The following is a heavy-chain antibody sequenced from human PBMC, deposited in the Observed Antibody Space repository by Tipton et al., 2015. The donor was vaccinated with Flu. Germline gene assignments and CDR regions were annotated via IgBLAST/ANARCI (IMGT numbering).Heavy chain of an antibody. J-gene: IGHJ4*02. CDR3: ARGEQRYYFDF. Sequence: QLVQSGGGLIQPGGSMRLSCAASGFSVSSNYMSWVRQAPGKGLEWVSVIYSGGTTYYADSVKGRFTISRDNSKNTLYLQMNGLRAEDTAVYYCARGEQRYYFDFWGQGTLVTVSS. D-gene: IGHD1/OR15-1a*01. CDR1: GFSVSSNY. V-gene: IGHV3-53*01. CDR2: IYSGGTT.